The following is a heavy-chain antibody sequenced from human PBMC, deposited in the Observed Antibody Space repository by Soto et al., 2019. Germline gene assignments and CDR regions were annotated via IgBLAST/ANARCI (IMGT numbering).Heavy chain of an antibody. CDR2: ISGSGGST. D-gene: IGHD2-2*01. CDR1: GFTFSSYA. CDR3: AKGLGYCSSTSCYLVDAFDI. J-gene: IGHJ3*02. Sequence: EVQLLESGGGLVQPGGSLRLSCAASGFTFSSYAMSWVRQAPGKGLEWVSAISGSGGSTYYADSVKGRFTISRDNSKNTLYLQMNSLRAEDTAVYYCAKGLGYCSSTSCYLVDAFDIWGQGTMVTVSS. V-gene: IGHV3-23*01.